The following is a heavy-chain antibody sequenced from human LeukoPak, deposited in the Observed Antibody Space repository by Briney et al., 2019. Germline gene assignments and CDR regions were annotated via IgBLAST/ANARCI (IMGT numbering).Heavy chain of an antibody. J-gene: IGHJ4*02. CDR3: AREKSNWGYDY. CDR1: GFTLSFYS. D-gene: IGHD7-27*01. Sequence: GGSLRLSCTASGFTLSFYSMNWVRQAPGKGLEWVSHISSSSSNIFYADSVKGRFTISRDNAQNSLYLHMNSLRADDTAVYYCAREKSNWGYDYWGQGTLVTVSS. CDR2: ISSSSSNI. V-gene: IGHV3-48*04.